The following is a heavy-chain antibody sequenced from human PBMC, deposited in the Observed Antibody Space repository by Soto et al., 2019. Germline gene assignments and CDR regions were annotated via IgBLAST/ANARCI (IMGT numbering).Heavy chain of an antibody. V-gene: IGHV4-30-2*05. CDR3: ARESSGYYEYFQH. CDR2: IYYSGST. D-gene: IGHD3-22*01. CDR1: GGSISSGGYS. J-gene: IGHJ1*01. Sequence: PSETLSLTCAVSGGSISSGGYSWSWIRQPPGKGLEWIGYIYYSGSTYYNPSLKSRVTISVDTSKNQFSLKLSSVTAADTAVYYCARESSGYYEYFQHWGQGTLVTVSS.